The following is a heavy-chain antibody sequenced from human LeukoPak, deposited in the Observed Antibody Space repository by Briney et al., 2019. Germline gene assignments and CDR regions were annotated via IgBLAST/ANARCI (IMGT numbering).Heavy chain of an antibody. V-gene: IGHV3-66*01. D-gene: IGHD6-13*01. CDR1: GFTVSSNY. CDR2: IYSGGST. Sequence: GGSLRLSCAASGFTVSSNYMSWVRQAPGKGLEWVSVIYSGGSTYYADSVKGRFTISRDNSKNTLYLQMNSLRAEDTAVYYCARSSSWYSHDAFDIWGQGTMVTVSS. CDR3: ARSSSWYSHDAFDI. J-gene: IGHJ3*02.